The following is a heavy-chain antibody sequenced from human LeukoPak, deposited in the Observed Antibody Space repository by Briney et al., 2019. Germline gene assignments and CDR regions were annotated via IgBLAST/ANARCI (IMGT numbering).Heavy chain of an antibody. D-gene: IGHD3-10*01. Sequence: GGSLRLSCAASGFTFSSYWMSWVRQAPGKGLEWVADIKHGASEKYYVDSVEGRFTISRDDAKNSLYLEMNSLRAEDTAVYYCARGYGSGSYTPTKNWGQGGLVTVSS. CDR2: IKHGASEK. CDR3: ARGYGSGSYTPTKN. V-gene: IGHV3-7*04. J-gene: IGHJ4*02. CDR1: GFTFSSYW.